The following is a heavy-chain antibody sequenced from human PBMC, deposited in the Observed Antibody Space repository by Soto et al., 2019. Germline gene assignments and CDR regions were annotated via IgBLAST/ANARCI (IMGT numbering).Heavy chain of an antibody. Sequence: WSLRLSCTASGFTCGDYAMSWFRQAPGKGLEWVCFIRSKAYGGTTEYAASVKGRFTISRDDSKSIAYLQMNSLKTEDTAVYYCTRGRSSSWSLNWFDPWGQGTLGTVS. CDR1: GFTCGDYA. V-gene: IGHV3-49*03. D-gene: IGHD6-13*01. J-gene: IGHJ5*02. CDR3: TRGRSSSWSLNWFDP. CDR2: IRSKAYGGTT.